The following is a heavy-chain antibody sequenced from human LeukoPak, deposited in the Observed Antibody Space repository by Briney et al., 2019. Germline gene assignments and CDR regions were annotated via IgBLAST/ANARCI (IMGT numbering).Heavy chain of an antibody. Sequence: GGSLRLSCAASGFTFSSYSMNWVRQAPGKGLEWISSISSSSSYIYYADSVKGRFTISRDNAKNSLYLQMNSLRAEDTAVYYCARGMRDIVVVVAADWFDPWGQGTLVTVSS. V-gene: IGHV3-21*01. CDR3: ARGMRDIVVVVAADWFDP. J-gene: IGHJ5*02. CDR2: ISSSSSYI. CDR1: GFTFSSYS. D-gene: IGHD2-15*01.